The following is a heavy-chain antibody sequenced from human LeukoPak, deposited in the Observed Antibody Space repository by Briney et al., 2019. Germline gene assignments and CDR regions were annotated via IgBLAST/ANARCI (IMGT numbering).Heavy chain of an antibody. CDR3: GRGNKGFDP. V-gene: IGHV1-2*02. J-gene: IGHJ5*02. CDR2: INPNTGDT. Sequence: ASVKVSCKASGYTFTGYYMHWVRQAPGQGLEWMGWINPNTGDTNYAPKFQGRVTMIKDTSTNSAYMELNKLTSDDTAVYYCGRGNKGFDPWGQGALVTVSS. CDR1: GYTFTGYY.